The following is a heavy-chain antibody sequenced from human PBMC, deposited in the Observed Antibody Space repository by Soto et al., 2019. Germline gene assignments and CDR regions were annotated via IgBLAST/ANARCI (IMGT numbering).Heavy chain of an antibody. V-gene: IGHV3-23*01. Sequence: EVQLLESGGGLVQPGGSLRLSCAASGFTFSSYAMSWVRQAPGKGLEWVSAISGSGGSTYYADSVKGRFTISRDNSKNTLYLQMNSLRAEDTAVYYCAVYDGDIVVVPAAMRFDYWGQGTLVTVSS. CDR1: GFTFSSYA. J-gene: IGHJ4*02. CDR3: AVYDGDIVVVPAAMRFDY. D-gene: IGHD2-2*01. CDR2: ISGSGGST.